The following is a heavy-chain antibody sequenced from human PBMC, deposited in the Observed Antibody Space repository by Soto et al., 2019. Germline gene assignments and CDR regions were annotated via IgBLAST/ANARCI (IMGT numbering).Heavy chain of an antibody. CDR3: AKVPVGATGRFDY. CDR2: ISGSGGST. D-gene: IGHD1-26*01. J-gene: IGHJ4*02. Sequence: GGSLRLSCAGSGFTFSDYAMSWVRQAPGKGLAWVSAISGSGGSTYYADSVKGRFAISRDNSKNTLYLQMNSLRAEDTALYYCAKVPVGATGRFDYWGQGTLVTVSS. CDR1: GFTFSDYA. V-gene: IGHV3-23*01.